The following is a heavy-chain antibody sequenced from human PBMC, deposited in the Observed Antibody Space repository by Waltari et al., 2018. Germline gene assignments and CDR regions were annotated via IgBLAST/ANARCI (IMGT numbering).Heavy chain of an antibody. CDR2: ISSSGSTI. CDR1: GFNFSSYE. D-gene: IGHD3-22*01. V-gene: IGHV3-48*03. CDR3: ARGGQAYYDSSGYDY. Sequence: EVQLVESGGGLVQPGGSLRLSCAASGFNFSSYEMNWVRQAPGKGLEWVSYISSSGSTIYYADSVKGRFTISRDNAKNSLYLQMNSLRAEDTAVYYCARGGQAYYDSSGYDYWGQGTLVTVSS. J-gene: IGHJ4*02.